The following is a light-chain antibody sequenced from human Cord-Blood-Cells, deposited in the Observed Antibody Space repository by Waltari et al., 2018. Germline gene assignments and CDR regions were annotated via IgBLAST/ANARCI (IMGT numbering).Light chain of an antibody. CDR3: QQYYSTPWT. Sequence: DIVMTQSPDSLAVSLGERATINCKSSQSVLYSSNNKNYLAWYQQKPGQPPKLLSYCASTRESGVPDRFSGSGSVTDFTLTISSLQAEDVAVYYCQQYYSTPWTFGQGTKVEIK. CDR1: QSVLYSSNNKNY. CDR2: CAS. V-gene: IGKV4-1*01. J-gene: IGKJ1*01.